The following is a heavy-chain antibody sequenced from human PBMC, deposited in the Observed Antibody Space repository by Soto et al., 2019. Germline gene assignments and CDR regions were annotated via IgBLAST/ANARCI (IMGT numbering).Heavy chain of an antibody. CDR1: GLTFSDYY. D-gene: IGHD3-9*01. V-gene: IGHV3-11*05. J-gene: IGHJ3*02. CDR3: ARDADILTGSDAFDI. Sequence: QVQLVESGGGLVKPGGSLRLSCAASGLTFSDYYMSWIRQAPGKGLEWVSYIGTSSSYTNYADSVKGRFTISRDNAKNSLYLQMNSLRAEDTAVYYCARDADILTGSDAFDIWAQGTMVTVSS. CDR2: IGTSSSYT.